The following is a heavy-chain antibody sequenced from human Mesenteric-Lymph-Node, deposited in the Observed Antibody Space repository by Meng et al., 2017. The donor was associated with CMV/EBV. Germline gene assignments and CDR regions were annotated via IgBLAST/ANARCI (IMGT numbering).Heavy chain of an antibody. CDR1: GFTFSSYW. CDR3: ARAIALDSSGY. V-gene: IGHV3-74*01. Sequence: RGSLRLSCAASGFTFSSYWMHWVRQAPGKGLVWVSRINSDGSVTSYADSVKGRFTISRDNAKNTLYLQMTSLRAEDTAVYYCARAIALDSSGYWGQGTLVTVSS. CDR2: INSDGSVT. D-gene: IGHD3-22*01. J-gene: IGHJ4*02.